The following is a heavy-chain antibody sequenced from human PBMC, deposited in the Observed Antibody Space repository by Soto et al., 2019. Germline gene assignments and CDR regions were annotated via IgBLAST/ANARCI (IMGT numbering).Heavy chain of an antibody. CDR1: GASISDSHW. Sequence: QVQLQESGPGLVKPSGTLSLTCVVSGASISDSHWWTWVRQPPGKGVEWIGERFHSGSTNYNTPLKSRVTISIDPSRDQCSLNLTSGSAAGTAVYYCAKNDGYAIDAWGEGTTVTVSS. CDR3: AKNDGYAIDA. J-gene: IGHJ6*04. V-gene: IGHV4-4*02. CDR2: RFHSGST.